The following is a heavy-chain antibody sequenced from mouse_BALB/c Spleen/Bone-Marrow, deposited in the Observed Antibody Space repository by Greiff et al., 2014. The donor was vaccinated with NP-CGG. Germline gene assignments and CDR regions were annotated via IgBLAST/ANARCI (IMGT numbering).Heavy chain of an antibody. V-gene: IGHV1-18*01. Sequence: EVQLQESGPELVKPGTSVKISCKTSGYTFTEYTMHWVKQSHGKSLEWIGGINPNNGGTSYNQKFKGKATLTVDKSSSTAYMELRSLTSEDSAVYYGARSECRYYFAMNYWGQGTSVTVSS. J-gene: IGHJ4*01. CDR1: GYTFTEYT. CDR3: ARSECRYYFAMNY. CDR2: INPNNGGT.